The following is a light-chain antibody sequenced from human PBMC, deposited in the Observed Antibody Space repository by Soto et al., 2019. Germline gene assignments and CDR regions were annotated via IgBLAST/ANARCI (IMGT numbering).Light chain of an antibody. CDR2: EAA. V-gene: IGKV1-5*03. CDR3: QQYNSYAYT. CDR1: QSISTW. Sequence: DIQMTHSPSTLSASVGDRVTITCRASQSISTWLAWFQQKPGKAPNLLIYEAATLESGVPSRFSGRGSGKDFTLTSNSLQPDDFATYYCQQYNSYAYTCGQGTKLEIK. J-gene: IGKJ2*01.